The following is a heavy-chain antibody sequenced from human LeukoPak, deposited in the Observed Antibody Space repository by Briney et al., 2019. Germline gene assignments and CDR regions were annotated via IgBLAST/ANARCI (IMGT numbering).Heavy chain of an antibody. Sequence: SETLSLTCTVSGASFSSGDQYWNWIRQSPGKGLEWIGSIHPSGGLYNNPSLESRVTISIDTSKNQFSLTLNSVTAADTAVYFCSRGLDSRKLGYWGQGTLVTVAS. CDR1: GASFSSGDQY. V-gene: IGHV4-31*03. D-gene: IGHD3-22*01. CDR2: IHPSGGL. CDR3: SRGLDSRKLGY. J-gene: IGHJ4*02.